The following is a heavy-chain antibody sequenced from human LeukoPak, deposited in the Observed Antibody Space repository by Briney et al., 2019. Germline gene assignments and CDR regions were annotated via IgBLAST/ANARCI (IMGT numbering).Heavy chain of an antibody. CDR3: ARWNERVRGVFDY. V-gene: IGHV1-69*05. CDR1: GGTFSSYA. CDR2: IIPIFGTA. J-gene: IGHJ4*02. D-gene: IGHD3-10*01. Sequence: ASVKVSCKASGGTFSSYAISGVRQAPGQGLEWMGGIIPIFGTANYAQKFQGRVTITTDESTSTAYMELSSLRSEDTAVYYCARWNERVRGVFDYWGQETLVTVSS.